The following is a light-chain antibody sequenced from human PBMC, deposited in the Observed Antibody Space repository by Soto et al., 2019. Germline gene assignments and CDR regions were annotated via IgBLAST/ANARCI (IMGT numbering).Light chain of an antibody. V-gene: IGKV4-1*01. CDR3: QQYYSTPLT. Sequence: DIVMTQSPDSLAVSLGERATINCKSSQSVLYSSNNKNYLAWYQQKPGQPPKLLIYWASTREYGVPDRFSGSEYGTDCPLTISSLQAEDVAVYYCQQYYSTPLTFGGGNKVEIK. CDR2: WAS. J-gene: IGKJ4*01. CDR1: QSVLYSSNNKNY.